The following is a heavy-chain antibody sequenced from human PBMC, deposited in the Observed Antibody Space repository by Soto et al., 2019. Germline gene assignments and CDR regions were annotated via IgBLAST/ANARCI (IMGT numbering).Heavy chain of an antibody. V-gene: IGHV3-23*01. CDR1: GFTFSSYA. J-gene: IGHJ4*02. Sequence: GSLRLSCSGSGFTFSSYAMSWVRQAPGKGLEWVSTFSGRGSGTYHADSLNGRFTISRDNSKNTLYLEMNSLRTEDTAVYYCAKGVAAGAQTNFDYWGQGTLVTVSS. D-gene: IGHD6-13*01. CDR2: FSGRGSGT. CDR3: AKGVAAGAQTNFDY.